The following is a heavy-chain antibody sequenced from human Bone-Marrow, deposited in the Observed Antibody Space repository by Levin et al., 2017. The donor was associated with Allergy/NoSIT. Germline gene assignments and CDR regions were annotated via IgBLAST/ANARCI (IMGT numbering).Heavy chain of an antibody. D-gene: IGHD2-8*01. J-gene: IGHJ2*01. CDR1: GFTFDDYA. CDR2: ISWNSGSI. V-gene: IGHV3-9*01. Sequence: GGSLRLSCAASGFTFDDYAMHWVRQAPGKGLEWVSGISWNSGSIGYADSVKGRFTISRDNAKNSLYLQMNSLRAEDTALYYCAKDMRSVSSFSYWYFDLWGRGTLVTVSS. CDR3: AKDMRSVSSFSYWYFDL.